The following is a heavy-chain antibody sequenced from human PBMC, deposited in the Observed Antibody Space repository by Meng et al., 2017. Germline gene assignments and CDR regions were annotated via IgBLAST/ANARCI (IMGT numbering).Heavy chain of an antibody. J-gene: IGHJ5*02. CDR3: ARDKLKTFDP. CDR1: GYTFTSYA. V-gene: IGHV1-3*01. Sequence: QGQLVQLGAAGEKPGASVKGACKASGYTFTSYAMHWVRQAPGQRLEWMGWINAGNGNTKYSQRFQGRVTITRDTSASTAYMELSSLRSEDTAVYYCARDKLKTFDPWGQGTLVTVSS. CDR2: INAGNGNT.